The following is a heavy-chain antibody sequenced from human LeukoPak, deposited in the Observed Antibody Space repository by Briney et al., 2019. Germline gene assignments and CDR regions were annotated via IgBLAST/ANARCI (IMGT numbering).Heavy chain of an antibody. V-gene: IGHV4-39*01. CDR2: IYYSGST. J-gene: IGHJ4*02. D-gene: IGHD5-24*01. Sequence: SETLSLTCTVSGGSISSSSYYWGWIRQPPGKGLEWIGSIYYSGSTYYNPSLKSRVTISVDTSKNQFSLKLSSVTAEDTAVYYCARHVRDGYKMIPGYWGQGTLVTVSS. CDR1: GGSISSSSYY. CDR3: ARHVRDGYKMIPGY.